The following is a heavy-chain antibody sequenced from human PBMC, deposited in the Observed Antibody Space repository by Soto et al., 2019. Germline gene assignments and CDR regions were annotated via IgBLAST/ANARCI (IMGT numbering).Heavy chain of an antibody. CDR1: GFSFSSYA. Sequence: QVQLVESGGGVVQPGRSLRLSCAASGFSFSSYAMHWVRQAPGKGLEWVALISYDGSNEYYADSVKGRFAISRDNYKNTLYLQMSGLRAEDTAVYYCARDRGYDSSGYYFMWGQGTLVTVSS. J-gene: IGHJ4*02. CDR2: ISYDGSNE. V-gene: IGHV3-30*09. CDR3: ARDRGYDSSGYYFM. D-gene: IGHD3-22*01.